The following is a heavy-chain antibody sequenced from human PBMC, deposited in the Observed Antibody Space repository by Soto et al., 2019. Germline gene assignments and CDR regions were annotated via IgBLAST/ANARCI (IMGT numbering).Heavy chain of an antibody. CDR2: ISSGGSGGTT. V-gene: IGHV3-23*01. D-gene: IGHD2-21*01. CDR3: AKSGSFSAYYYYGMDV. J-gene: IGHJ6*02. CDR1: GFIFTNYA. Sequence: GGSLRLSCAASGFIFTNYAMNWVRQAPGKGLEWVSAISSGGSGGTTYYADSVQGRFTISRDNSNNKLFLQMNSLRADDTAKYYCAKSGSFSAYYYYGMDVWGQGTTVTVSS.